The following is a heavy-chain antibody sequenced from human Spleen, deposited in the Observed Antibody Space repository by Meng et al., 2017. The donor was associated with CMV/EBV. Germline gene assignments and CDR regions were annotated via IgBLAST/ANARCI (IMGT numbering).Heavy chain of an antibody. CDR2: IGTAGDT. CDR3: ARDHWDGGGYSYGYVY. J-gene: IGHJ4*02. Sequence: GGSLRLSCAASGFTFSSYDMHWVRQATGKGLEWVSAIGTAGDTYYPGSVKGRFTISRDNAKNSLYLQMNSLRAEDTAVYYCARDHWDGGGYSYGYVYWGQGTLVTVSS. CDR1: GFTFSSYD. V-gene: IGHV3-13*01. D-gene: IGHD5-18*01.